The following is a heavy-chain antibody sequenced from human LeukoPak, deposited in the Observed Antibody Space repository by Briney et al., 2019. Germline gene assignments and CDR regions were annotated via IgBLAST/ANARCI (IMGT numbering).Heavy chain of an antibody. J-gene: IGHJ4*02. CDR2: ISSNGGST. Sequence: GGSLRLSCAASGFTFSSYAMHWVRQAPGKGLEYVSAISSNGGSTYYANSVKGRFTISRDNSKNTLYLQMGSLRAEDMAVYYCARDGLVGYCSSTSCYVHWGQGILVTVAS. CDR3: ARDGLVGYCSSTSCYVH. CDR1: GFTFSSYA. V-gene: IGHV3-64*01. D-gene: IGHD2-2*01.